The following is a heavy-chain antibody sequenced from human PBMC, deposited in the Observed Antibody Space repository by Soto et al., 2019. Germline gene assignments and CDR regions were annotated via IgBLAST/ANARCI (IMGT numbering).Heavy chain of an antibody. D-gene: IGHD2-15*01. V-gene: IGHV3-30*18. CDR2: MSWDGSDE. CDR1: GFTFSSYG. J-gene: IGHJ4*02. Sequence: QVQLVESGGGVVQPGRCLRLSCAASGFTFSSYGVHWVRQAPGKGLEWVAVMSWDGSDEFYEETVKGRFTVSSDNSRNTLYLQMNSLKPEDTAVYYCAKEGCSGGICYGFDYWGQGTLVTVSS. CDR3: AKEGCSGGICYGFDY.